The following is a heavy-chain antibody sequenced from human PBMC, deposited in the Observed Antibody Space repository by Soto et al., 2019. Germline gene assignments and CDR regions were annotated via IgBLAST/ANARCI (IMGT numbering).Heavy chain of an antibody. CDR1: GFTFSNCW. J-gene: IGHJ3*02. V-gene: IGHV3-7*01. CDR3: AGDVFNFPEPVSSEAFDI. Sequence: EVKLVESGGGLVQPGGSLRLSCAASGFTFSNCWMSWVRQAPGKGLEGVANIKQDGIGKYYVDSVQGRFTISRDNARNSLYLQMNDLRAEDTAVYYCAGDVFNFPEPVSSEAFDIWGKGKLVTVSS. D-gene: IGHD1-20*01. CDR2: IKQDGIGK.